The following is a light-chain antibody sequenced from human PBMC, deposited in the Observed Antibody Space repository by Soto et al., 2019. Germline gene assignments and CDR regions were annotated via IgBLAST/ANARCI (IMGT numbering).Light chain of an antibody. CDR2: KVS. CDR1: QSISRW. V-gene: IGKV1-5*03. CDR3: QQSNTYWT. J-gene: IGKJ1*01. Sequence: DIQITQSPSTRSASVGDRVTITCRASQSISRWLAWYSQTPGKAPKLLIYKVSNLESGDPSRFSGSGSGTEFTLTISSLQPDDFATYYCQQSNTYWTFGQGTKVDIK.